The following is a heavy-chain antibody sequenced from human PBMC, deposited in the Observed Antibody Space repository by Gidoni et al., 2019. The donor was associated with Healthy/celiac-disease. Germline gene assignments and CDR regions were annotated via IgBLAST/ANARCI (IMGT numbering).Heavy chain of an antibody. CDR2: IYYSGST. CDR1: GGSISSYY. V-gene: IGHV4-59*08. J-gene: IGHJ4*02. Sequence: QVQLQESGPGLVKPSETLSLTCTVSGGSISSYYWSWIRQPPGKGLEWIGYIYYSGSTNYNPSLKSRVTISVDTSKNQFSLKLSSVTAADTAVYYCARLGKNGDYLYYWGQGTLVTVSS. D-gene: IGHD4-17*01. CDR3: ARLGKNGDYLYY.